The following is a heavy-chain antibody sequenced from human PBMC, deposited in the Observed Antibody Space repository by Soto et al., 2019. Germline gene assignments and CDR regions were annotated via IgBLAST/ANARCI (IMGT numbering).Heavy chain of an antibody. D-gene: IGHD2-8*01. CDR3: GRVMIGTSRHTDSDY. CDR2: IDYNGVT. Sequence: SETLSLTCTVSGASISSRDYYWGWIRQTPGKGLEWIGNIDYNGVTYYNPSLKGRVTVSKDTSKNQFSLKVASVTAADTAIYYCGRVMIGTSRHTDSDYWGQGTQVTVSS. CDR1: GASISSRDYY. J-gene: IGHJ4*02. V-gene: IGHV4-39*01.